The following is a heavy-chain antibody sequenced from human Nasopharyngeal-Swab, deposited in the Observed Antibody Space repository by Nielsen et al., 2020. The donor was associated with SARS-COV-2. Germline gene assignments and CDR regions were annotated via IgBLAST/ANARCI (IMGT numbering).Heavy chain of an antibody. CDR3: ARHRGIYYYYYGMDV. D-gene: IGHD3-10*01. CDR1: GGSISSSSYY. CDR2: IYYSGST. J-gene: IGHJ6*02. V-gene: IGHV4-39*01. Sequence: GSLRLSCTVSGGSISSSSYYWGWIRQPPGKGLEWIGSIYYSGSTYYNPSLKSRVTISVDTSKNQFSLKLSSVTAADTAVYYCARHRGIYYYYYGMDVWGQGTTVTASS.